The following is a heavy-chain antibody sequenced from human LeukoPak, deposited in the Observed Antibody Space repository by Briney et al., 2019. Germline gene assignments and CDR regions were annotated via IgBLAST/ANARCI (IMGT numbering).Heavy chain of an antibody. Sequence: ASVKVSCKASGYTFTSYAMHWVRQAPGRRLEWMGWINAGNGNTKYSQKFQGRVTITRDTSASTAYMELSSLRSEDTAVYYCAAYYYDSSGYNKGLVYFQHWGQGTLVTVSS. CDR1: GYTFTSYA. V-gene: IGHV1-3*01. CDR2: INAGNGNT. D-gene: IGHD3-22*01. J-gene: IGHJ1*01. CDR3: AAYYYDSSGYNKGLVYFQH.